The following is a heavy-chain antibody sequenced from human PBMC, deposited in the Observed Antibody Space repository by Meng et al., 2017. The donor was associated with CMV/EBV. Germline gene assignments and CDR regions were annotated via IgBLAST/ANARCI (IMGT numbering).Heavy chain of an antibody. V-gene: IGHV3-66*02. Sequence: GESLKISCAAAGFTVSSNYMSGVRQAPGKGLEWVSVIYSGGSTYYADSVKGRVTISRDNSKNTLYLQMNSLRAEDTAVYYCATPGYGYSSSWNTDYWGQGTLVSVSS. J-gene: IGHJ4*02. CDR2: IYSGGST. D-gene: IGHD6-13*01. CDR3: ATPGYGYSSSWNTDY. CDR1: GFTVSSNY.